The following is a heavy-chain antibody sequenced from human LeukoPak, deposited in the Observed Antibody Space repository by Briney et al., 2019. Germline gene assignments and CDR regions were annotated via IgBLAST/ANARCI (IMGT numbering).Heavy chain of an antibody. CDR1: GYTFTSYY. CDR3: AREGLGQLNAFDI. V-gene: IGHV1-2*02. CDR2: INPNSGGT. J-gene: IGHJ3*02. D-gene: IGHD2-2*01. Sequence: ASVKVSCKASGYTFTSYYMHWVRQAPGQGLEWMGWINPNSGGTNYAQKFQGRVTMTRDTSISTAYMELSRLRSDDTAVYYCAREGLGQLNAFDIWGQGTMVTVSS.